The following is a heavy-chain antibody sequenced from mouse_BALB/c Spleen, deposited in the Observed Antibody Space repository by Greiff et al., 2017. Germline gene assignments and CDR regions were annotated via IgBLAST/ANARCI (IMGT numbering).Heavy chain of an antibody. V-gene: IGHV3-6*02. CDR2: ISYDGSN. CDR3: ARGLYGNFDY. D-gene: IGHD2-1*01. CDR1: GYSITSGYY. Sequence: DVQLQESGPGLVKPSQSLSLTCSVTGYSITSGYYWNWIRQFPGNKLEWMGYISYDGSNNYNPSLKNRISITRDTSKNQFFLKLNSVTTEDTATYYCARGLYGNFDYWGQGTTLTVSS. J-gene: IGHJ2*01.